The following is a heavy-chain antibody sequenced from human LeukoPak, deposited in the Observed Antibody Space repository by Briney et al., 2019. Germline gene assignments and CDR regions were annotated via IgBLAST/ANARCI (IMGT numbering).Heavy chain of an antibody. CDR3: VSPRGFSYGYFDY. CDR1: GGSISSSSAY. J-gene: IGHJ4*02. D-gene: IGHD5-18*01. CDR2: IYYSKNT. Sequence: SETVSLTCTVSGGSISSSSAYWGWIRQPPGKRLEWIGSIYYSKNTYYNPSLKSRVTISADTSKNQFSLTLGSVSATDTAVYYCVSPRGFSYGYFDYWGQGTLVTVSS. V-gene: IGHV4-39*01.